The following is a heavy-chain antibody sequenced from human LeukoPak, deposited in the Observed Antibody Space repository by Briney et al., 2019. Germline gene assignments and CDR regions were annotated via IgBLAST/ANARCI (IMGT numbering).Heavy chain of an antibody. Sequence: GGSLRLSCAASGFTFSSYSMNWVRQAPGKGLEWVSSISSSSSYIYYADSVKGRFTISRDNAKNSLYLQMNSLRAEDTAVYYCARVADNRFIYSGYVDYWGQGTLVTVSS. CDR3: ARVADNRFIYSGYVDY. CDR2: ISSSSSYI. V-gene: IGHV3-21*01. CDR1: GFTFSSYS. D-gene: IGHD5-12*01. J-gene: IGHJ4*02.